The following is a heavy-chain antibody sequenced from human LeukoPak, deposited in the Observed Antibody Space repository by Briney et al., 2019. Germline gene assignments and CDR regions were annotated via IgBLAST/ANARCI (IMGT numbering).Heavy chain of an antibody. Sequence: GGSLRLSCAASGFTFGSYSMNWVRQAPGKGLEWVSSISSSSSYIYYADSVKGRFTISRDNAKNSLYLQMNSLRAEDTAVYYCARIRYFDWFRYNGMDVWGQGTTVTVSS. J-gene: IGHJ6*02. V-gene: IGHV3-21*01. CDR3: ARIRYFDWFRYNGMDV. CDR2: ISSSSSYI. D-gene: IGHD3-9*01. CDR1: GFTFGSYS.